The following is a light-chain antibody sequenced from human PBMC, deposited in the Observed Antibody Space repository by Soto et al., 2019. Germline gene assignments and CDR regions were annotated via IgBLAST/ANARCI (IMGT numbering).Light chain of an antibody. J-gene: IGLJ1*01. Sequence: QSALTQPASVSGSPGQSITISCTGTSSDVGGYNFVSWYQQHPGKVPKLMICDVNRRPSGGSDRFSGSKSGNTASLAISGLQSEDEGDYYCCSYTSSSTHVFGSGTKLTVL. CDR1: SSDVGGYNF. CDR2: DVN. V-gene: IGLV2-14*03. CDR3: CSYTSSSTHV.